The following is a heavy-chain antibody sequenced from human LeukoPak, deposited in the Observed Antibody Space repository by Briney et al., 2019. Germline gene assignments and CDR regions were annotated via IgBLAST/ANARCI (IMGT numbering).Heavy chain of an antibody. CDR1: GGSICSTSYY. Sequence: SETLSLTCTVSGGSICSTSYYWGWIRQPPGKGLEWIGSIYHSGSTSYNPSLKSRVTISVDTSKNQFSLKLSSVTAADTAVYYCARGKGTYYYDSSSYSARTYYYMDVWGKGTTVTVSS. CDR2: IYHSGST. D-gene: IGHD3-22*01. J-gene: IGHJ6*03. V-gene: IGHV4-39*07. CDR3: ARGKGTYYYDSSSYSARTYYYMDV.